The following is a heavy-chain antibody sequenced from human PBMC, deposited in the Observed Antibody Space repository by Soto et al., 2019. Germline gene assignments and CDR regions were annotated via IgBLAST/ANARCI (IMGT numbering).Heavy chain of an antibody. J-gene: IGHJ6*03. CDR2: IIPILGIA. D-gene: IGHD4-17*01. CDR1: GYTFTSYG. CDR3: ARDTTVTKGENYYYYYMDV. Sequence: ASVKVSCKASGYTFTSYGISWVRQAPGQGLEWMGRIIPILGIANYAQKFQGRVTITADKSTSTAYMELSSLRSEDTAVYYCARDTTVTKGENYYYYYMDVWGKGTTVTVSS. V-gene: IGHV1-69*04.